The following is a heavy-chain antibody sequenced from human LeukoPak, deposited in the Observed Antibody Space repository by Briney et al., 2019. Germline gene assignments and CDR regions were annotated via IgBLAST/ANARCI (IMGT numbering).Heavy chain of an antibody. CDR1: GFTLSSYA. V-gene: IGHV3-64*01. J-gene: IGHJ6*02. CDR3: ARDRHSGYYYNYYGMDV. Sequence: PGGSLRLSCAASGFTLSSYAMHWVRQAPGKGLEYVSAISSNGGSTYYANSVKGRFTISRDNSKNTLYLQMNSLRAEDTAVYYCARDRHSGYYYNYYGMDVWGQGTTVTVSS. D-gene: IGHD3-22*01. CDR2: ISSNGGST.